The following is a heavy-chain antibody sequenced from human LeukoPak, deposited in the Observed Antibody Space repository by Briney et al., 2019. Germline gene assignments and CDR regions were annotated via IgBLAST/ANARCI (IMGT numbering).Heavy chain of an antibody. V-gene: IGHV1-8*01. CDR1: GYTFTSYD. CDR3: ARVDDSSGRENRFDP. CDR2: MNPNSGNT. J-gene: IGHJ5*02. Sequence: ASVKVSCKASGYTFTSYDFSWVRQATGQGLEWMGWMNPNSGNTGYAQKFQGRVTMTRNTSISTAYMELSSLRSEDTAVYYCARVDDSSGRENRFDPWGQGTLVTVSS. D-gene: IGHD6-19*01.